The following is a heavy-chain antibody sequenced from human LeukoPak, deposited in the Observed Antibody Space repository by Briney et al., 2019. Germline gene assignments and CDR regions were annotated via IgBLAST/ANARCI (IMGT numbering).Heavy chain of an antibody. CDR1: GFTFDDYG. CDR2: INWNGGST. V-gene: IGHV3-20*04. D-gene: IGHD3-10*01. Sequence: PGGSLRLSCAASGFTFDDYGMSWVRQAPGKGLEWVSGINWNGGSTGYADSVKGRFTISRDNAKNSLYLQMNSLRAEDTALYYCARGRITMVRGVVGYYFDYWGQGTLVTVSS. J-gene: IGHJ4*02. CDR3: ARGRITMVRGVVGYYFDY.